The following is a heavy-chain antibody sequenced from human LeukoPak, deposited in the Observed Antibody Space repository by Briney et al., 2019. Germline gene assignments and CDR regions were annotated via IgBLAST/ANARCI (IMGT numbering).Heavy chain of an antibody. J-gene: IGHJ4*02. CDR3: ARSSGYYYDSSGSGLDY. Sequence: SETLSLTCAVYGGSFSGYYWSWIRQPPGKGLEWIGEINHSGSINYNPSLKSRVTISVDTSKNQFSLKLSSVTAADTAVYYCARSSGYYYDSSGSGLDYWGQGTLVTVSS. CDR1: GGSFSGYY. D-gene: IGHD3-22*01. CDR2: INHSGSI. V-gene: IGHV4-34*01.